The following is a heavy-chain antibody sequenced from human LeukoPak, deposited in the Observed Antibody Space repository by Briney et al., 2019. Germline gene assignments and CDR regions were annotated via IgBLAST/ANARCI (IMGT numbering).Heavy chain of an antibody. CDR3: ARGLSVGSYYDFWSGYRRDWFDP. Sequence: ASVKVSCKASGYTFTSYDINWVRQATGQGLEWMGWMNPNSGNTGYAQKFQGRVTITRNTSISTAYMELSSLRSEDTAVYYCARGLSVGSYYDFWSGYRRDWFDPWGQGTLVTVSS. J-gene: IGHJ5*02. V-gene: IGHV1-8*03. D-gene: IGHD3-3*01. CDR2: MNPNSGNT. CDR1: GYTFTSYD.